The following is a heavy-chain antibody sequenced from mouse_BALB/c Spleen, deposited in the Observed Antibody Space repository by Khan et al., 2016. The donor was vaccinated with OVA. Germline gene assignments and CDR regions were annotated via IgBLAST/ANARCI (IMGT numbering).Heavy chain of an antibody. CDR1: GFTIKDSY. D-gene: IGHD1-3*01. Sequence: EVELVESGAEFVKSGATVKLSCTASGFTIKDSYMHWLKQWPEQGLEWIGGIDPPNGNTKYDPKFQGKATITADTASNTAYLQLSSLTSKATAAFYCARRVIKWGQGTTLTVSS. CDR3: ARRVIK. CDR2: IDPPNGNT. J-gene: IGHJ2*01. V-gene: IGHV14-3*02.